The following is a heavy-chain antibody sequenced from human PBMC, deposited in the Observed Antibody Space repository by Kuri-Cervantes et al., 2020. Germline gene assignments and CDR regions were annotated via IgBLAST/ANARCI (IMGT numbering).Heavy chain of an antibody. D-gene: IGHD5-12*01. CDR2: ISYDGSNK. Sequence: GESLKISCAASGFTFSSYGMHWVRQAPGKGLEWVAVISYDGSNKYYADSVKGRFTISRDNSKNTLYLQMSSLRSEDTAVYYCAITYSGYPRHPYYFDYWGQGTLVTVSS. CDR1: GFTFSSYG. CDR3: AITYSGYPRHPYYFDY. J-gene: IGHJ4*02. V-gene: IGHV3-30*03.